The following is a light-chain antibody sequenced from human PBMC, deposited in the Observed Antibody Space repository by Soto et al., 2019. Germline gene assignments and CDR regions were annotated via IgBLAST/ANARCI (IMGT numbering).Light chain of an antibody. CDR1: SRDVGTYNL. CDR3: FSYAISSTYV. Sequence: QSVLTQPASLSGSPGQPITISCTGTSRDVGTYNLVSWYQQHPGKAPKLLIYEGTKRPSGVSDRFSGFRSGNTASLTITGLRAEDEADYYCFSYAISSTYVFGTGTKVTVL. V-gene: IGLV2-23*01. J-gene: IGLJ1*01. CDR2: EGT.